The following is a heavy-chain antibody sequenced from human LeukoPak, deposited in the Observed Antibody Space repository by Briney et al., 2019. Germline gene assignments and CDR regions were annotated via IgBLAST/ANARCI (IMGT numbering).Heavy chain of an antibody. CDR1: GGTFSSYA. Sequence: SVRVSCKASGGTFSSYAISWVRQAPGQGLEWMGRIIPIFGTANYAQKFQGRVTITTDESTSTAYMELSSLRSEDTAVYYCASTRSSGYYLFDYWGQGTLVTVSS. D-gene: IGHD3-22*01. CDR3: ASTRSSGYYLFDY. V-gene: IGHV1-69*05. CDR2: IIPIFGTA. J-gene: IGHJ4*02.